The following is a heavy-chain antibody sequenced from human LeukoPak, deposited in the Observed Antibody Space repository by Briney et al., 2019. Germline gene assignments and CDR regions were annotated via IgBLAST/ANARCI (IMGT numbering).Heavy chain of an antibody. CDR2: IYYSGST. D-gene: IGHD6-13*01. CDR1: GGSISSGGYY. CDR3: ARRIAADPYYFDY. J-gene: IGHJ4*02. Sequence: PSQTLSLTCTVSGGSISSGGYYWSWIRQHPGKGLEWIGYIYYSGSTYYNPSLKSRVTISVDTSKNQFSLKLTSVTAADTAVYYCARRIAADPYYFDYWGQGTLVTVSS. V-gene: IGHV4-31*03.